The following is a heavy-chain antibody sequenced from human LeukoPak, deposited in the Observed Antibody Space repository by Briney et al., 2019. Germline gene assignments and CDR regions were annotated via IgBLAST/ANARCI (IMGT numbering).Heavy chain of an antibody. CDR3: AKGKVNHDGALDA. V-gene: IGHV3-23*01. D-gene: IGHD2-21*01. Sequence: GGSLRLSCAASGFNFNRYAMSWVRQAPGKGLEWVSTISRSGSSTYQADSVKGRFTISRDNSKKTLYLQMNSLRAEDTAVYYCAKGKVNHDGALDAWGQGTLVTVSS. CDR2: ISRSGSST. CDR1: GFNFNRYA. J-gene: IGHJ3*01.